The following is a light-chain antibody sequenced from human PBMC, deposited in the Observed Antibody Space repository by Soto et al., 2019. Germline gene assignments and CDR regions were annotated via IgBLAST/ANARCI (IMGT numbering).Light chain of an antibody. V-gene: IGKV3-20*01. Sequence: EIVLTQSPGTLSLSPGEISTLSCRASQSVSSSYLAWYQQKPGQAPRLLIYGASSRATGIPDRFSGSGSGTDFTLTISRLEPEDFAVYYCQQYGSSLSTFGQGTKVEIK. CDR1: QSVSSSY. CDR3: QQYGSSLST. CDR2: GAS. J-gene: IGKJ1*01.